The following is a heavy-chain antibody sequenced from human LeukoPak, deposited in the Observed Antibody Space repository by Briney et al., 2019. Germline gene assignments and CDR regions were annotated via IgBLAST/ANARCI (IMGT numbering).Heavy chain of an antibody. CDR2: INSDGSNI. Sequence: GGSLRLSCAASGFTLSNYWMNWVRQVPGKGLVWVSHINSDGSNIRYADSVKGRFTISRDNAKNSLYLQMDSLRPEDTAVYYCASEGVVGPVAHFDYWGQGALVTVSS. V-gene: IGHV3-74*01. D-gene: IGHD1-26*01. CDR1: GFTLSNYW. J-gene: IGHJ4*02. CDR3: ASEGVVGPVAHFDY.